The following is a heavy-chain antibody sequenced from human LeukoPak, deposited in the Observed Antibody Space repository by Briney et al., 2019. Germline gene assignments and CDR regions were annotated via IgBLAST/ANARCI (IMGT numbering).Heavy chain of an antibody. CDR3: ARDNLLWFGESFGPFDS. CDR2: LYTSGST. V-gene: IGHV4-4*07. J-gene: IGHJ5*01. Sequence: SETLSLTCTVSGGSISSYYWSWIRHRAGKGLEWIGRLYTSGSTNYNPCLKSRVTMSVDTSKNQFSLKLSPVSAADTAVYYCARDNLLWFGESFGPFDSWGQGTLVTVSS. D-gene: IGHD3-10*01. CDR1: GGSISSYY.